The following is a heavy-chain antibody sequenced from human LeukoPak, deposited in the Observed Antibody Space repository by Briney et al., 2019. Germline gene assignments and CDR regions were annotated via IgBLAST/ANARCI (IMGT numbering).Heavy chain of an antibody. Sequence: ASVKVSCKASGYTFTSYGISWVRQAPGQGLEWMGWISAYNGNTNYAQKLQGRVTMTTDTSTSTAYMELRSLRSDDTAVYYCARVGTMITFGGVIANFDYWGQGTLVTVSS. CDR2: ISAYNGNT. V-gene: IGHV1-18*01. J-gene: IGHJ4*02. D-gene: IGHD3-16*02. CDR1: GYTFTSYG. CDR3: ARVGTMITFGGVIANFDY.